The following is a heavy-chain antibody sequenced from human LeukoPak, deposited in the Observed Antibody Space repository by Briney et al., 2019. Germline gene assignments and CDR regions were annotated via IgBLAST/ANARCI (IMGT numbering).Heavy chain of an antibody. V-gene: IGHV3-7*01. Sequence: GGFLRLSCAASGFTFSNYWMGWVRQAPGKGLEWVANMNQDGSRKYYVGSVKGRFTISRDNAKNSVFLLMNSLRAEDTAVYYCTRDRPDDNAWAADSWGQGTLVTVS. CDR3: TRDRPDDNAWAADS. CDR2: MNQDGSRK. CDR1: GFTFSNYW. D-gene: IGHD3-22*01. J-gene: IGHJ4*02.